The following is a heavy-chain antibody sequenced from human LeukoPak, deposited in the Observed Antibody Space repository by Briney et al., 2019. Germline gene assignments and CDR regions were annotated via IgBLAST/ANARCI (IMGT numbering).Heavy chain of an antibody. D-gene: IGHD1-7*01. J-gene: IGHJ6*03. Sequence: PSETLSLTCTASGGSISSSAYYWGWVRQPPGKGLERIGSIYYSGTTYYNPSLKSRLTMSVDTSKNQFSLKLRSVTAADTAVYYCARQNNWNYGVEIYYYMDVWGKGTTVTVSS. V-gene: IGHV4-39*01. CDR3: ARQNNWNYGVEIYYYMDV. CDR2: IYYSGTT. CDR1: GGSISSSAYY.